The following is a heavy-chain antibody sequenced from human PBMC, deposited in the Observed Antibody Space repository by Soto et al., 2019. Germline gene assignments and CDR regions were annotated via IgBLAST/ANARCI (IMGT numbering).Heavy chain of an antibody. CDR2: ITGVGGVR. V-gene: IGHV3-23*01. CDR1: GFTFNSYG. D-gene: IGHD6-6*01. Sequence: GGSLRLSCAASGFTFNSYGMHWVRQGPGNGLEWVSTITGVGGVRYYADSVEGRFTISRDNSKNTVYLQLNSLRVDYTAVYYCAEEYSTSSTGLDVWGLGTTVTVSS. CDR3: AEEYSTSSTGLDV. J-gene: IGHJ6*02.